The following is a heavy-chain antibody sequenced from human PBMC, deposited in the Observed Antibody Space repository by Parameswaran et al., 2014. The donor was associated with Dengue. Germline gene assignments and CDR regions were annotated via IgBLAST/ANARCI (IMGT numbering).Heavy chain of an antibody. V-gene: IGHV1-69*01. CDR2: IIPIFGTA. CDR3: ARDIMAEESWFDP. Sequence: WVRQAPGQGLEWMGGIIPIFGTANYAQKFQGRVTITADESTSTAYMELSSLRSEDTAVYYCARDIMAEESWFDPWGQGTLVTVSS. J-gene: IGHJ5*02. D-gene: IGHD1-14*01.